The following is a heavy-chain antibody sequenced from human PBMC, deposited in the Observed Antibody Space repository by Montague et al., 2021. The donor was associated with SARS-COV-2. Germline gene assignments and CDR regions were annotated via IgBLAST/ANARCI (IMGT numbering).Heavy chain of an antibody. CDR2: IYYTGST. V-gene: IGHV4-59*08. Sequence: SETLSLTCTVSGGSISSYYWSWIRQPPGKGLEWIGYIYYTGSTNYNPSLRSRVTISVDTSKKQFSLKLNSVTAADTAVYYCASRYDSSGDYVFWGQGTLVTVSS. CDR3: ASRYDSSGDYVF. J-gene: IGHJ4*02. D-gene: IGHD3-22*01. CDR1: GGSISSYY.